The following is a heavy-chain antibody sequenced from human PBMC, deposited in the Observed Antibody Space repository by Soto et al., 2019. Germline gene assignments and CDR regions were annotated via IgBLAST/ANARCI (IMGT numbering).Heavy chain of an antibody. CDR2: IYGGGNGP. D-gene: IGHD2-2*03. Sequence: EVQGLESGGGLVQPGGSLRLSCAATGFTFSDFAMSWVRQAPGKGLEWVSRIYGGGNGPHYADSVKGRVTISRDNSNHTLYLQMTSLRAEDTAVYYCAKMEGMDPWAYSFDYWGQGTLVTVSS. CDR3: AKMEGMDPWAYSFDY. J-gene: IGHJ4*02. CDR1: GFTFSDFA. V-gene: IGHV3-23*01.